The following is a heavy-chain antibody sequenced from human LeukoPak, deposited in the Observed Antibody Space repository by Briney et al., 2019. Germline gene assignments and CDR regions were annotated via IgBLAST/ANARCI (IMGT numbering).Heavy chain of an antibody. D-gene: IGHD2-15*01. Sequence: PSETLSLTCAVYGGSFSGWGSWIRQPPGKGLEWIGEIHHSGGTKYNPSLRSLDTISVDTSKRQISLKMTSVTAADTAIYYYARHNGWAFDIWGQGAVVTVSS. V-gene: IGHV4-34*01. CDR3: ARHNGWAFDI. CDR1: GGSFSGW. CDR2: IHHSGGT. J-gene: IGHJ3*02.